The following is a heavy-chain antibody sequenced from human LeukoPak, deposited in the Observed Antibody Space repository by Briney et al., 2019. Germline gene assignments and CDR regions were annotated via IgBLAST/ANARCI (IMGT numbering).Heavy chain of an antibody. CDR3: ARHASYFYSSPYAD. D-gene: IGHD3-22*01. V-gene: IGHV4-59*08. CDR2: IYYTGNT. CDR1: PLSVTTYY. J-gene: IGHJ4*02. Sequence: SETLSLTCAVSPLSVTTYYCSWIRQPPGKGLEWIGYIYYTGNTNYNPSLKSRVTLSLDTSKNQFSLRLNSVTATDTAVYYCARHASYFYSSPYADWGQGTLVTVSS.